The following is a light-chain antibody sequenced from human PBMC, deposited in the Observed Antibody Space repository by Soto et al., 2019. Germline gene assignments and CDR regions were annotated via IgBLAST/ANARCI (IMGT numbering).Light chain of an antibody. V-gene: IGKV1-5*01. CDR1: QSISRT. Sequence: DIQMTQSPPTLSASAGDRVTITCRASQSISRTLAWYQQKPGKAPKLLIFEASTLESGVPSRFSGSGSGTDFTLTISSLQPEDFATYYCQQLNSYPITFGQGTRLEIK. CDR3: QQLNSYPIT. CDR2: EAS. J-gene: IGKJ5*01.